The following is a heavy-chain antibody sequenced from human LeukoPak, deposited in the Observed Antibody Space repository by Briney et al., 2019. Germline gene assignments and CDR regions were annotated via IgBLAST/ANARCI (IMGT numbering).Heavy chain of an antibody. D-gene: IGHD3-3*01. CDR1: GFTFSSYW. CDR3: ARVPWATGCDFWSGYYPYYFDY. V-gene: IGHV3-7*01. J-gene: IGHJ4*02. Sequence: GGSLRLSCAASGFTFSSYWMSWVRQAPGKGLGWVATIKQDGSEKYYVDPVKGRFTISRDNAKDSLYLQMNSLRAEDTAVYYCARVPWATGCDFWSGYYPYYFDYWGQGTLVTVSS. CDR2: IKQDGSEK.